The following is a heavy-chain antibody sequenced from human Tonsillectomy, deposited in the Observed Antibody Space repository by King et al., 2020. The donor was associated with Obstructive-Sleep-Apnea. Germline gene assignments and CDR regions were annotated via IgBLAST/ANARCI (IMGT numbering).Heavy chain of an antibody. D-gene: IGHD4-17*01. Sequence: VQLVESGGGVVQPGGSLRLSCAVSGFTVSSYGMHWVRQAPGKGLVWVTVIWYDGSKKCYAVSVKGRFAISRDHSKNTLYLQMNSLRVEDTAVYYCARDRDYGEHGGNYFFGMDLWGQGTTVTVS. V-gene: IGHV3-33*01. CDR1: GFTVSSYG. J-gene: IGHJ6*02. CDR3: ARDRDYGEHGGNYFFGMDL. CDR2: IWYDGSKK.